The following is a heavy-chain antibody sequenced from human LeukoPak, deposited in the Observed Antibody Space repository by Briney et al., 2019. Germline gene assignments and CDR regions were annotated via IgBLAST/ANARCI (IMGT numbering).Heavy chain of an antibody. CDR2: INHSGST. CDR3: ARDYLGVVAGTRTNRFDP. D-gene: IGHD2-15*01. J-gene: IGHJ5*02. Sequence: PSETLSLTCTVSGGSTSSSSYYWGWIRHPPGNGLEWIGVINHSGSTNYSPSLKCRVPMSLDTSKNQISLKLTSETAADTAIYYCARDYLGVVAGTRTNRFDPWGQGTVVSVSS. V-gene: IGHV4-39*07. CDR1: GGSTSSSSYY.